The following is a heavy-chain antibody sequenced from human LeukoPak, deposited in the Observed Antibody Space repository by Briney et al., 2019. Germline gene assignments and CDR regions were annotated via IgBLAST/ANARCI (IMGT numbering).Heavy chain of an antibody. V-gene: IGHV1-2*02. Sequence: VASVKVSCKASGYTFTGYYMHWVRQAPGQGLEWMGWINPNSGGTNYAQKFQGRVTMTRDTSISTAYMELSRLRSDDTAVYYCAREETAAGTXXXFDYWGQGTLVTVSS. CDR2: INPNSGGT. CDR1: GYTFTGYY. CDR3: AREETAAGTXXXFDY. J-gene: IGHJ4*02. D-gene: IGHD6-13*01.